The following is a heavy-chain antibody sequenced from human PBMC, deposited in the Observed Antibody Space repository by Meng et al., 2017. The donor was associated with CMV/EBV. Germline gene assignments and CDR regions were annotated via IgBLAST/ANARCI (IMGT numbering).Heavy chain of an antibody. CDR3: ARDQSSTSYYYYGMDV. Sequence: ASVKVSCKASGYTFTGYYMHWVRQAPGQGLEWMGWINPNSGGKNYAQKFQGRVTMTRDTSISTAYMELSRLRSDDTAVYYCARDQSSTSYYYYGMDVWGQGTTVTVSS. V-gene: IGHV1-2*02. CDR1: GYTFTGYY. CDR2: INPNSGGK. J-gene: IGHJ6*02. D-gene: IGHD2-2*01.